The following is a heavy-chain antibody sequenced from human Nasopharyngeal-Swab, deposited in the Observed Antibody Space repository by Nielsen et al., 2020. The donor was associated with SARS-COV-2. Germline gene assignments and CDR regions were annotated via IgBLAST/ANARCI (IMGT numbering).Heavy chain of an antibody. Sequence: SLNISCAASGSTFSCYGMHGVRQAPGKRPEWVAVISYDGSNKYYADSVKGRFTISRDNSKNTLYLQMNSLRAEDTAVYYCAKEGAVAGLDYWGQGTLVTVSS. V-gene: IGHV3-30*18. CDR2: ISYDGSNK. J-gene: IGHJ4*02. D-gene: IGHD6-19*01. CDR3: AKEGAVAGLDY. CDR1: GSTFSCYG.